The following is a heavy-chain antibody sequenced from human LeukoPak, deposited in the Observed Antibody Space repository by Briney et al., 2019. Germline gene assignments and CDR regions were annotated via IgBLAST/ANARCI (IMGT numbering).Heavy chain of an antibody. D-gene: IGHD3-10*01. CDR2: INPNSGGT. J-gene: IGHJ4*02. V-gene: IGHV1-2*02. CDR1: GYTFTGYY. CDR3: ARGPGGWHGSGSYRQVH. Sequence: GASVKVSCKASGYTFTGYYMHWVRQAPGQGLEWMGWINPNSGGTNYAQKFQGRVTMTRDTSISTAYMELSRLRSDDTAVYYCARGPGGWHGSGSYRQVHWGQGTLVTVSS.